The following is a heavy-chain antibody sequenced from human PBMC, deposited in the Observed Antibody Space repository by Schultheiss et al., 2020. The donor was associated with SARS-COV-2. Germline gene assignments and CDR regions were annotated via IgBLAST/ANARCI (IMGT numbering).Heavy chain of an antibody. Sequence: GESLKISCAASGFTFSSYAMSWVRQAPGKGLEWVSAISGSGGSTYYADSVKGRFTISRDNSKNTLYLQMSSLRAEDTAVYYCVKDSTKDIVVVVAAFDYWGQGTLVTVSS. V-gene: IGHV3-23*01. CDR1: GFTFSSYA. CDR3: VKDSTKDIVVVVAAFDY. J-gene: IGHJ4*02. CDR2: ISGSGGST. D-gene: IGHD2-15*01.